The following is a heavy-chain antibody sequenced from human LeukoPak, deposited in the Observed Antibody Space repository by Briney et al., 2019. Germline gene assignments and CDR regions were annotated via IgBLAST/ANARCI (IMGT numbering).Heavy chain of an antibody. D-gene: IGHD2-2*01. Sequence: SETLSPACVVDGASFSGYYWGWIRQPPGKGLEWIGEINHSGSTNYNPSLKSRVTISVDTSKNQFSLKSSSVTAADTAVYYCARDCSSTSCHYYYYMDVRCKGTTVTVSS. V-gene: IGHV4-34*01. CDR1: GASFSGYY. CDR3: ARDCSSTSCHYYYYMDV. CDR2: INHSGST. J-gene: IGHJ6*03.